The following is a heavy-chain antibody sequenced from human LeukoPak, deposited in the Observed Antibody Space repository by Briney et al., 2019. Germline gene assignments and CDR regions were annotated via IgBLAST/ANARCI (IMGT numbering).Heavy chain of an antibody. D-gene: IGHD6-19*01. CDR1: GFTFSNYW. V-gene: IGHV3-7*01. CDR3: ARDRSSGFDY. CDR2: IKQDGSEK. Sequence: PGGSLRLSCAASGFTFSNYWMSWVRQAPGKGLEWVANIKQDGSEKYYVDSVKGRFTISRDNAKNSLYLQMNSLRAEDTAVYYCARDRSSGFDYWGQGTLVTVSS. J-gene: IGHJ4*02.